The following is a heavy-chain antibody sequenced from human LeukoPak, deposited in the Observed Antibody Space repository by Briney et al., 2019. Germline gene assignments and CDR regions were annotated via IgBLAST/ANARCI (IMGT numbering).Heavy chain of an antibody. CDR3: ARDNIYSGYDLGDFDY. CDR1: GFTFSSYW. J-gene: IGHJ4*02. CDR2: IKQDGSEK. V-gene: IGHV3-7*01. D-gene: IGHD5-12*01. Sequence: PGGSLRLSCAASGFTFSSYWMSWVRQAPGKGLEWVANIKQDGSEKYYVDSVKGRFTISRDNAKNSLYLQMNSLRAEDTAVYYCARDNIYSGYDLGDFDYWGQGTLVTVSS.